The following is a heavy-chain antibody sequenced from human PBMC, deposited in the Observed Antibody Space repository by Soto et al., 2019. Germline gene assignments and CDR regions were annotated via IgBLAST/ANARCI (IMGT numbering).Heavy chain of an antibody. CDR2: FDPEDGET. D-gene: IGHD6-19*01. Sequence: EASVKVSCKDSGYTLNELSMHWVRQAPGKGLEWMGGFDPEDGETIYAQKFQGRVTMTEDTSTDTAYMELSSLRSEDTAVYYCATDPFQGSGWSNYWGQGTLVTVSS. CDR3: ATDPFQGSGWSNY. V-gene: IGHV1-24*01. J-gene: IGHJ4*02. CDR1: GYTLNELS.